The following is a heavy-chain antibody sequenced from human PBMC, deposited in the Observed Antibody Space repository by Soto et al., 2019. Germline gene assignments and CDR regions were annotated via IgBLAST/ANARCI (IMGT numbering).Heavy chain of an antibody. CDR3: ASQGYDSSGYHDY. CDR1: GYSFTSYW. D-gene: IGHD3-22*01. CDR2: IYPGDSDT. V-gene: IGHV5-51*03. J-gene: IGHJ4*02. Sequence: PGESLKISCRGSGYSFTSYWIGWVRQMPGKGLEWMGIIYPGDSDTRYSPSFQGQVTISADKSISTAYLQWSSLKASDAAMYYCASQGYDSSGYHDYWGQGTLVTVSS.